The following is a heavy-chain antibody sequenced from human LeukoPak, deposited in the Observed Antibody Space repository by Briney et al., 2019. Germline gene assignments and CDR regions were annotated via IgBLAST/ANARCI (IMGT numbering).Heavy chain of an antibody. CDR3: ARYYYGSGSYSYYFDY. CDR1: GYTFSTYA. J-gene: IGHJ4*02. CDR2: ITAGNGNT. D-gene: IGHD3-10*01. Sequence: ASVKVSCKASGYTFSTYAMHWVRQAPGQRHEWKGWITAGNGNTKYSQKFQGRVTITRDTSASTAYMELSSLRSEDTAVYYCARYYYGSGSYSYYFDYWGQGTLVTVSS. V-gene: IGHV1-3*01.